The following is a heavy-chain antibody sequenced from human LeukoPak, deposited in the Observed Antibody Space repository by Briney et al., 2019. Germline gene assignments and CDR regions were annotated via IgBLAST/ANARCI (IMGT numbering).Heavy chain of an antibody. CDR3: ARLSGDPWD. Sequence: PSETLSLTCTVSGGSISSYYWSWIRQPPGKGLEWIGYIYYSGSTNYNPSLKSRVTMSVDTSKNQFSLKLSSVTAADTAVYYCARLSGDPWDWGQGTLVTVSS. V-gene: IGHV4-59*08. CDR1: GGSISSYY. D-gene: IGHD2-21*02. J-gene: IGHJ4*02. CDR2: IYYSGST.